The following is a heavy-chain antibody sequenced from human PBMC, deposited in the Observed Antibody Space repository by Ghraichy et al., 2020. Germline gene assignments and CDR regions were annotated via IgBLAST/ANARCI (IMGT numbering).Heavy chain of an antibody. Sequence: SETLSLTCAVSGGSISSGGYSWSWIRQPPGKGLEWIGYIYHSGSTYYNPSLKSRVTISVDRSKNQFSLKLSSVTAADTAVYYCARLVVVPAAMVWPEYYYGMDVWGQGTTVTVSS. CDR1: GGSISSGGYS. CDR3: ARLVVVPAAMVWPEYYYGMDV. CDR2: IYHSGST. D-gene: IGHD2-2*01. J-gene: IGHJ6*02. V-gene: IGHV4-30-2*01.